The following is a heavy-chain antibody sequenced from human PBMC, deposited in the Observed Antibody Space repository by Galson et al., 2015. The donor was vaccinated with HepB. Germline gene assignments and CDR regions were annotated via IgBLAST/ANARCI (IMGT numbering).Heavy chain of an antibody. V-gene: IGHV5-51*01. CDR3: ARQGGLWFGELFSLPSYAMDV. CDR1: GYTFTKYW. Sequence: QSGAEVKKPGESLKLSCEASGYTFTKYWIGWVRQMPGKGLEWMGIIYPGDSDIRYSPSFQGQVTISADKSINTAYLQWSSLKASDSTKYYCARQGGLWFGELFSLPSYAMDVWGQGTTVTVSS. CDR2: IYPGDSDI. D-gene: IGHD3-10*01. J-gene: IGHJ6*02.